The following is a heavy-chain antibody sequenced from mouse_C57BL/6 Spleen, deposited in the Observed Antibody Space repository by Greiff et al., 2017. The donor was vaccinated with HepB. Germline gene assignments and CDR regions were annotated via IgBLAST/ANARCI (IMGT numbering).Heavy chain of an antibody. J-gene: IGHJ3*01. Sequence: VQLQQPWAELVKPGASVKLSCKASGYTFTSYWMHWVKQRPGQGLEWIGMIHPNSGSTNYNEKFKSKATLTVDKSSSTAYMQLSSLTSEDSAVYYCAREDYGSFAYWGQGTLVTVSA. D-gene: IGHD1-1*01. CDR1: GYTFTSYW. V-gene: IGHV1-64*01. CDR3: AREDYGSFAY. CDR2: IHPNSGST.